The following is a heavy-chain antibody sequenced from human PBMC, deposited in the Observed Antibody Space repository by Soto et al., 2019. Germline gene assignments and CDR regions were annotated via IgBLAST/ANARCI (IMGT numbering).Heavy chain of an antibody. Sequence: PGESLKISCKGSGYSFTSYWISWVRQMPGKGLEWMGRIDPSDSYTNYLPSFQGHVTISADKSISIAYLQWSSLKASDTPMYYCARQKHNVDTVDFDYWGQGTLVTVSS. CDR1: GYSFTSYW. CDR3: ARQKHNVDTVDFDY. J-gene: IGHJ4*02. D-gene: IGHD5-18*01. V-gene: IGHV5-10-1*01. CDR2: IDPSDSYT.